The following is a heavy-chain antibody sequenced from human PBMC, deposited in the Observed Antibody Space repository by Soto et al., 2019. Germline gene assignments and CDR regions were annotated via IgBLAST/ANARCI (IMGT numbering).Heavy chain of an antibody. V-gene: IGHV4-4*02. J-gene: IGHJ3*02. CDR2: IYHSGST. CDR3: ASKFGELLADAFDI. Sequence: QVQLQESGPGLVKPSGTLSLTCAVSGGSISSRNWWSWVRQPPGKGLEWIGEIYHSGSTNYNPSLKSRFTRSVNKSKDQVSLTLNSVTASDTAVYYCASKFGELLADAFDIWGQGTMVTVSS. CDR1: GGSISSRNW. D-gene: IGHD3-10*01.